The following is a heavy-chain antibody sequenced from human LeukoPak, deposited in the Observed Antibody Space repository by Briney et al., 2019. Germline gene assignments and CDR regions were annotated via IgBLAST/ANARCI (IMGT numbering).Heavy chain of an antibody. V-gene: IGHV3-30*02. J-gene: IGHJ6*02. CDR1: GFTFSSYG. Sequence: GGSLRLSCAASGFTFSSYGMHWVRQAPGKGLEWVAFIRYDGSNKYYADSVKGRFTISRDNSKNTLYLQMNSLRAEDTAVYYCAKDYYYGSGSYYYHYYGMDVWGQGTTVTVSS. CDR3: AKDYYYGSGSYYYHYYGMDV. D-gene: IGHD3-10*01. CDR2: IRYDGSNK.